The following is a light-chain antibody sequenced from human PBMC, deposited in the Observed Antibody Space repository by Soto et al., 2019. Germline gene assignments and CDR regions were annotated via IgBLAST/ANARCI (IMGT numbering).Light chain of an antibody. Sequence: ETVLTQSPATLSLSPGERATLSCRASQNINRYLAWYQQKAGQAPRLLIYDASTRATGIPARFSGSGSGTNFTLIISSLESEDFAVYYCQQRSSWPLTFGGGTKVEIK. V-gene: IGKV3-11*01. CDR2: DAS. CDR3: QQRSSWPLT. CDR1: QNINRY. J-gene: IGKJ4*01.